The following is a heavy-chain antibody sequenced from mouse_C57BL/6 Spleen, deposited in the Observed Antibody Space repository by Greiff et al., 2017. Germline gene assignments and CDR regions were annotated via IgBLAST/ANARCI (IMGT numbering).Heavy chain of an antibody. V-gene: IGHV1-69*01. CDR1: GYTFTSYW. J-gene: IGHJ1*03. CDR2: IDPSDSYT. CDR3: ARRRGDWPHWYFDV. Sequence: VQLQQPGAELVMPGASVKLSCKASGYTFTSYWMHWVKQRPGQGLEWIGEIDPSDSYTNYNQKFKGKSTLTVDKSSSTAYMQRSSLTSEDSAVYYCARRRGDWPHWYFDVWGTGTTVTVSS. D-gene: IGHD4-1*01.